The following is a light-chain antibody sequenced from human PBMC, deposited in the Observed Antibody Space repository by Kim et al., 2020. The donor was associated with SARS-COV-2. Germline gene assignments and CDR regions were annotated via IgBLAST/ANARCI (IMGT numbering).Light chain of an antibody. Sequence: SVSPGERAPHSCRASQSVSSNLAWYQQNPGQAPRLVIYGASTRAAGVPARFSGSVSGAEFTLTISNLQPEDCAVYYCQQYNKWMYTFGQGTKVEI. CDR1: QSVSSN. J-gene: IGKJ2*01. V-gene: IGKV3D-15*01. CDR2: GAS. CDR3: QQYNKWMYT.